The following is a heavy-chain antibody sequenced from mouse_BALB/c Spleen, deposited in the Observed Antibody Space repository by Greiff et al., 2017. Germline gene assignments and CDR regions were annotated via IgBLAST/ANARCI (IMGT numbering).Heavy chain of an antibody. D-gene: IGHD2-2*01. J-gene: IGHJ3*01. Sequence: EVQRVESGGGLVKPGGSLKLSCAASGFTFSSYTMSWVRQTPEKRLEWVATISSGGGNTYYPDSVKGRFTISRDNAKNNLYLQMSSLRSEDTALYYCARYRNGYGGNWGQGTLVTVSA. V-gene: IGHV5-9*03. CDR1: GFTFSSYT. CDR2: ISSGGGNT. CDR3: ARYRNGYGGN.